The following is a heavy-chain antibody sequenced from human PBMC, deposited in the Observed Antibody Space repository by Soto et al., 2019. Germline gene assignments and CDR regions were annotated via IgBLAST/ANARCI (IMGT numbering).Heavy chain of an antibody. D-gene: IGHD3-22*01. Sequence: PSETLSLTCTVSGDSITSNSYFWAWIRQPPGKGLEWIGSIYYSGTTYYDPSLKSRVTISVDKSKNQFSLKLSSVTAADTAVYYCARSPDSSGYYPRWYYYGMDVWGQGTTVTVSS. CDR1: GDSITSNSYF. CDR3: ARSPDSSGYYPRWYYYGMDV. J-gene: IGHJ6*02. V-gene: IGHV4-39*07. CDR2: IYYSGTT.